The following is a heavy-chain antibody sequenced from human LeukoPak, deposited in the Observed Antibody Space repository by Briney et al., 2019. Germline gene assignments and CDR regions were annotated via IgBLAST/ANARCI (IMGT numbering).Heavy chain of an antibody. D-gene: IGHD4-11*01. CDR2: IYYSGST. V-gene: IGHV4-39*01. CDR3: AGHLPYSNYCYY. Sequence: SETLSLTCTVSGGSISSSSYYWGWIRQPPGKGLEWIASIYYSGSTYYNPSLKSRVTISVDTSKNQFSLKLSSVTAADTAVYYCAGHLPYSNYCYYWGQGTLVTVSS. CDR1: GGSISSSSYY. J-gene: IGHJ4*02.